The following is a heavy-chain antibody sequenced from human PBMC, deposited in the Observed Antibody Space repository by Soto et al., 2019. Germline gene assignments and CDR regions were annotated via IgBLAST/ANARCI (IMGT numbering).Heavy chain of an antibody. J-gene: IGHJ3*01. Sequence: WGSLLLSCAASGFSVSTNYMNWVRQAPGKGLEWVSVIYTGGSTSYADSVKGRFTISKDKSKNTVYLQMNSLRDEDTAVYYCARLFEAFDVWGQGTMVTVSS. V-gene: IGHV3-53*01. CDR1: GFSVSTNY. CDR3: ARLFEAFDV. CDR2: IYTGGST.